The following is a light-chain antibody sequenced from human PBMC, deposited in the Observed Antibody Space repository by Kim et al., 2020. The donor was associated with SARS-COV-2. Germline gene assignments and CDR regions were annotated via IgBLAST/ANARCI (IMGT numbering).Light chain of an antibody. CDR2: EAS. Sequence: DIQMTQSPSTLSASVGDRVTITCRASQSFSTYLAWYQQKPGKAPKLLIYEASKLHIGVPSRFSGSEYGTEFTLTISSLQPDDFATYYCQQDKSRWSSTFGQGTKVDIK. CDR1: QSFSTY. V-gene: IGKV1-5*03. CDR3: QQDKSRWSST. J-gene: IGKJ1*01.